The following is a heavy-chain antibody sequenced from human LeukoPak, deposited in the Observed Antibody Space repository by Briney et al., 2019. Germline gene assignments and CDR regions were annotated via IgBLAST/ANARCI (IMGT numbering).Heavy chain of an antibody. CDR2: IIPILGIA. J-gene: IGHJ6*03. CDR1: GGTFSSYT. Sequence: SVKVSRKASGGTFSSYTISWVRQAPGQGLEWMGRIIPILGIANYAQKFQGRVTITADKSTSTAYMELSSLRSEDTAVYYCARELLRYFDRGYYYYYYMDVWGKGTTVTVSS. CDR3: ARELLRYFDRGYYYYYYMDV. D-gene: IGHD3-9*01. V-gene: IGHV1-69*04.